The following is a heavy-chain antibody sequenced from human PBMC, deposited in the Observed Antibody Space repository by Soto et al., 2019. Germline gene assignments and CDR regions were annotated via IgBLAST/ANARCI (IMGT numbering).Heavy chain of an antibody. CDR3: ATGPPLYDFWSGYLDY. CDR2: FDPEDGET. Sequence: ASVKVSCKVSGYTLTELSMHWVRQAPGKGLEWMGGFDPEDGETIYAQKFQGRVTMTEDTSTDTAYMELSSLRSEDTAVYYCATGPPLYDFWSGYLDYWGQGTLVTVSS. J-gene: IGHJ4*02. D-gene: IGHD3-3*01. CDR1: GYTLTELS. V-gene: IGHV1-24*01.